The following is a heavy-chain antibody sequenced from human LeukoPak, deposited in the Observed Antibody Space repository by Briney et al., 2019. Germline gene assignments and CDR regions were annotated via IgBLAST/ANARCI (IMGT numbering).Heavy chain of an antibody. V-gene: IGHV3-7*03. CDR2: IKQDGSEK. CDR1: GLTFSNYW. CDR3: ARDGFGTGSN. J-gene: IGHJ4*02. D-gene: IGHD3-16*01. Sequence: GGSLRLSCAASGLTFSNYWMDWVRQAPGKGLEWVANIKQDGSEKNYVDSVKGRFIICRDTAKNSLYLQMNALRADDTAVYYCARDGFGTGSNWGQGTLVTVS.